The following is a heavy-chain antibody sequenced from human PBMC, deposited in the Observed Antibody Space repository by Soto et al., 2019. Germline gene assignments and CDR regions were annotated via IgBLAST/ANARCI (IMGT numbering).Heavy chain of an antibody. CDR3: ARDRYGDPLWGQDDFDY. V-gene: IGHV3-74*01. Sequence: GGSLRLSCAASGFTFSSYWMHWVRQAPGKGLVWVSRINSDGSSTSYADSVKGRFTISRDNAKNTLYLQMNSLRAEDTAVYYCARDRYGDPLWGQDDFDYWGQGTLVTVSS. CDR2: INSDGSST. D-gene: IGHD4-17*01. CDR1: GFTFSSYW. J-gene: IGHJ4*02.